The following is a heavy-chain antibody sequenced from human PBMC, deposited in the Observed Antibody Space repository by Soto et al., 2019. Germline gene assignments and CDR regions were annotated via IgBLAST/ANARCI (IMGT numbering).Heavy chain of an antibody. CDR1: GGSISSYY. D-gene: IGHD2-15*01. CDR3: ATYCSGGSCYLDY. Sequence: SETLSLTCTVSGGSISSYYWSWFRQPPGKGLEWIGYIYYSGSTYYNPSLKSRVTISVDTSKNQFSLKLSSVTAADTAVYYCATYCSGGSCYLDYWGQGTLVTVSS. V-gene: IGHV4-59*12. J-gene: IGHJ4*02. CDR2: IYYSGST.